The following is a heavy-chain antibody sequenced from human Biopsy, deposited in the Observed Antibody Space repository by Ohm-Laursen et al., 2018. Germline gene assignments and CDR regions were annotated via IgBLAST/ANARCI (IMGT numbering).Heavy chain of an antibody. D-gene: IGHD6-19*01. Sequence: ASVKVSCKASGYSFASYYMHWVRQAPGQGLEWMGMINPSGSTTSYPQIFQGRVTMTRDTSKSTVYMELSSLRSADTAVYFCARNTGWYGDLYYFDYWGQGTLVTVSS. CDR2: INPSGSTT. CDR3: ARNTGWYGDLYYFDY. CDR1: GYSFASYY. V-gene: IGHV1-46*01. J-gene: IGHJ4*02.